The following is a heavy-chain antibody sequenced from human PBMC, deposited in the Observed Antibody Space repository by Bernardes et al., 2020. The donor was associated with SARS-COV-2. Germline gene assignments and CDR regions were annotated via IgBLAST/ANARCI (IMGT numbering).Heavy chain of an antibody. D-gene: IGHD6-19*01. Sequence: ASVKVSCKTSGYTFSDHYIHWVRQAPGQGPEWMGWIFPTSGATRYAQKFQGRITLTRDTSISTAYMDLNNLKSDDTADYYCASVTYSSGSDFDYWGQGTRVTVSS. J-gene: IGHJ4*02. V-gene: IGHV1-2*02. CDR1: GYTFSDHY. CDR3: ASVTYSSGSDFDY. CDR2: IFPTSGAT.